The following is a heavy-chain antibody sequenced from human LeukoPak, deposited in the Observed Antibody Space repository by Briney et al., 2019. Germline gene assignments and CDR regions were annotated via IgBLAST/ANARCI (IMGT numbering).Heavy chain of an antibody. V-gene: IGHV1-2*02. D-gene: IGHD3-9*01. CDR3: ARVEVPLLRYFDWSTQYDWFDP. CDR1: GYTFSDNY. Sequence: ASVKVSCKASGYTFSDNYIHWVRQAPGQGLEWMGWINPNSGGTNYAQKFQGRVTMTRDTSISTAYMELSRLRSDDTAVYYCARVEVPLLRYFDWSTQYDWFDPWGQGTLVTVSS. CDR2: INPNSGGT. J-gene: IGHJ5*02.